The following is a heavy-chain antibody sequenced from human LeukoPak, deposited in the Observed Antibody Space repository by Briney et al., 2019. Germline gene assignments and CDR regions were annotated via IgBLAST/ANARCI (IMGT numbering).Heavy chain of an antibody. CDR1: GFTFSSYA. J-gene: IGHJ4*02. CDR3: AHEGDSSGHFDY. V-gene: IGHV3-23*01. D-gene: IGHD6-19*01. CDR2: ISGSGGST. Sequence: GGSLRLSCATSGFTFSSYAMSWVRQAPGKGLEWVSAISGSGGSTYYADSVKGRFTISRDNSKNTLYLQMNSLRAEDTAVYYCAHEGDSSGHFDYWGQGTLVTVSS.